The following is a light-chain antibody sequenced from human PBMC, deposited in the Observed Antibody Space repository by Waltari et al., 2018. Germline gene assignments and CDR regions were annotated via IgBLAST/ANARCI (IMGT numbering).Light chain of an antibody. J-gene: IGKJ4*01. CDR1: QSVRNY. CDR2: DTS. V-gene: IGKV3-11*01. CDR3: QQRSSWPLT. Sequence: EIVLIQSPATLALSPGERATLSCRASQSVRNYLAWFQQKPGQVPRLLIYDTSNRGTGVPARFSVSGSGTDFTLTISSLESEDFAVYYCQQRSSWPLTFGGGTKVQIK.